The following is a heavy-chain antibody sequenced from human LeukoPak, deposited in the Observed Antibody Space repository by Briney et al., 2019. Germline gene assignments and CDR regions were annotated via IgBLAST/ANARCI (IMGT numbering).Heavy chain of an antibody. D-gene: IGHD2-15*01. J-gene: IGHJ4*02. V-gene: IGHV3-23*01. CDR1: GFTFSSYA. Sequence: GGSLRLSCAASGFTFSSYAMSWVRQAPGKGLEWVSAISGSGGNTYYADSVKGRFTISRDNSKNTLYLEMNSLRPEDTAVYYCAKANGYSENWGQGTLVTVSS. CDR3: AKANGYSEN. CDR2: ISGSGGNT.